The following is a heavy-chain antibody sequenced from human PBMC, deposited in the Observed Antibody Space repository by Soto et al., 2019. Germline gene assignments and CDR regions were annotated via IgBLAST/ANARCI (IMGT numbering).Heavy chain of an antibody. Sequence: EVQLVETGGGLIQPGGSLRLSCAASGITVSTNYMSWVRQAPGKGLEWVSVIYSDGKTFYADSVKGRFTISRDNSQNAGSVKRHSLGADGTAVYYCAGDGGGGYYDSSGYMAVWGQGTLVTVSS. CDR1: GITVSTNY. D-gene: IGHD3-22*01. CDR3: AGDGGGGYYDSSGYMAV. V-gene: IGHV3-53*02. J-gene: IGHJ4*02. CDR2: IYSDGKT.